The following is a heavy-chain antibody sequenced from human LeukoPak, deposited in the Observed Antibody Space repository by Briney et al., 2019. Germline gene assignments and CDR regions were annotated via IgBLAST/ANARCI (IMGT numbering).Heavy chain of an antibody. CDR2: INSNSGAT. Sequence: ASVKVSCKASGYTFTSYGISWVRQAPGQGSEWMGWINSNSGATNYAQKFQGRVTMTRDTSISTVYMELSSLRSDDTAVYYCARGRDRGASTPFDYWGQGTLVTVSS. CDR3: ARGRDRGASTPFDY. D-gene: IGHD1-26*01. V-gene: IGHV1-2*02. CDR1: GYTFTSYG. J-gene: IGHJ4*02.